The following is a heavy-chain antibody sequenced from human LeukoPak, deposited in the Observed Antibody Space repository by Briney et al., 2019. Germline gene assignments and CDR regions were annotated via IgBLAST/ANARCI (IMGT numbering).Heavy chain of an antibody. CDR3: ARSFSRYCSGGRCYSGWFDP. V-gene: IGHV4-34*01. J-gene: IGHJ5*02. CDR2: INHSGST. CDR1: GESFSGYY. Sequence: PSETLSLTCAVYGESFSGYYWSWIRQPPGKGLEWIGEINHSGSTNYNPSLKSRVTISVDTSRNLFSLKLNSVTAADTAMYYCARSFSRYCSGGRCYSGWFDPWGQGTLVTVSS. D-gene: IGHD2-15*01.